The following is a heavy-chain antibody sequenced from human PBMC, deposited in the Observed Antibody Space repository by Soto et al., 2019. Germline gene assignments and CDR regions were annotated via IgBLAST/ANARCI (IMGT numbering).Heavy chain of an antibody. V-gene: IGHV3-48*01. Sequence: PGGSLRLSCAASGCTFSTYSRNWVRQAPGKGLEWVSYISSSSSTIFYTDSVKGRFTVSRDNAKNSLYLQMNSLRAEDTAVYYCARDHHRYSGYDYVDYWGQGTLVTLSS. J-gene: IGHJ4*02. D-gene: IGHD5-12*01. CDR3: ARDHHRYSGYDYVDY. CDR1: GCTFSTYS. CDR2: ISSSSSTI.